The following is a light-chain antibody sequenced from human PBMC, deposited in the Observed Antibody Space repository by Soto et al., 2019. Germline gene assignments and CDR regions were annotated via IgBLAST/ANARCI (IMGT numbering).Light chain of an antibody. CDR3: QQSYSTPPT. CDR2: AAS. Sequence: DIQMTQSPSSLSASLGDRVTITCQASQGINNYLNWYQQKPGKAPKLLIYAASSLQSGVPSGFSGSGSGTDFTLTISSLQPEDFATYYCQQSYSTPPTFGQGTKVDIK. J-gene: IGKJ1*01. V-gene: IGKV1-39*01. CDR1: QGINNY.